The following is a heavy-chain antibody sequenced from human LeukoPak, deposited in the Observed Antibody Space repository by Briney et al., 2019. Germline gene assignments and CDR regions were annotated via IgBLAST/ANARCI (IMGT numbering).Heavy chain of an antibody. V-gene: IGHV3-23*01. J-gene: IGHJ4*02. D-gene: IGHD3-3*01. CDR2: ISSSGGST. CDR1: GFTFSSYA. CDR3: ANRATGRFLEWYIPPYDY. Sequence: TGGSLRLSCAASGFTFSSYAMSWVRQAPGKGLEWVSDISSSGGSTYYADSVKGRFTISRDNSKNTLYLQMNSLRAEDTAVYYCANRATGRFLEWYIPPYDYWGQGTLVTVPS.